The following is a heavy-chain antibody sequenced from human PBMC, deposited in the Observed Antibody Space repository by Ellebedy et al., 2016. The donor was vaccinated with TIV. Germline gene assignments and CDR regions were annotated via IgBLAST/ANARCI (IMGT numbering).Heavy chain of an antibody. D-gene: IGHD5-12*01. Sequence: GESLKISCVVSGFTFSGYGMHWVRQAPGKGLEWLARISYDGNNAYYVDSVKGRFTISRDNSKNTLYLQINSLRPEDTAVYYCAKGGGGFSGYALDRWGQGTPVTVSS. J-gene: IGHJ5*02. CDR1: GFTFSGYG. CDR3: AKGGGGFSGYALDR. CDR2: ISYDGNNA. V-gene: IGHV3-30*18.